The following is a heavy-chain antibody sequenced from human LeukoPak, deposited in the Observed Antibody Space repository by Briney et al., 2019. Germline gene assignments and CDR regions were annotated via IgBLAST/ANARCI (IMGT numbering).Heavy chain of an antibody. Sequence: SETLSLTCTVSGGSISSSNYYWAWIRQPPGKGLEWIGSILYSGTTFYNPSLKSRVTISVDRSRNQFSLKLASVTAADTAVYYCAGRVIVATLDYWGQGTLVTVSS. V-gene: IGHV4-39*01. J-gene: IGHJ4*02. CDR2: ILYSGTT. CDR3: AGRVIVATLDY. D-gene: IGHD5-12*01. CDR1: GGSISSSNYY.